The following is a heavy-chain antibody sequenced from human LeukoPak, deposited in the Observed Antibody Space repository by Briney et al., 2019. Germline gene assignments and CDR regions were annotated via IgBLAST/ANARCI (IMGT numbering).Heavy chain of an antibody. CDR2: IDQHGSEK. CDR1: GFTFSSYN. V-gene: IGHV3-7*01. D-gene: IGHD2-15*01. CDR3: TRDNGYCSGGSCYHYYMDV. J-gene: IGHJ6*03. Sequence: GGSLRLSCAASGFTFSSYNMNWVRQAPGKGLEWVADIDQHGSEKYYVDSVKGRFTISRDNAKNSVYLQMNSLRAENTAVYYCTRDNGYCSGGSCYHYYMDVWGKGTTDTVSS.